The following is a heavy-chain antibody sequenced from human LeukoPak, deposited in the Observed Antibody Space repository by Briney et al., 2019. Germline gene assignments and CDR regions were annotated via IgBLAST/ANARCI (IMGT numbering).Heavy chain of an antibody. J-gene: IGHJ4*02. Sequence: SETLSLTCAVSGGSISSGGYSWSWIRQPPGKGLEWIGDIYHSGSTYYNPSLKRRVTISVDRSKTQFSLKLSSVTAADTAVYYCARAQCRGGSCYSFYFDYWGQGTLVTVSS. D-gene: IGHD2-15*01. CDR3: ARAQCRGGSCYSFYFDY. CDR1: GGSISSGGYS. CDR2: IYHSGST. V-gene: IGHV4-30-2*01.